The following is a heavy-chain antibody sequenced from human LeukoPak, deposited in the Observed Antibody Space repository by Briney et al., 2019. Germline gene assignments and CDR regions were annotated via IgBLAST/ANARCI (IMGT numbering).Heavy chain of an antibody. CDR2: ISYDGSNK. CDR1: GFTFSSYA. V-gene: IGHV3-30-3*01. J-gene: IGHJ4*02. D-gene: IGHD1-7*01. CDR3: AILKRQTGTPDY. Sequence: TGGSLRLSCAASGFTFSSYAMHWVRQAPGKGLEWVAVISYDGSNKYYADSVKGRFTISRDNAKNSLYLQMNSLRAEDTAVYYCAILKRQTGTPDYWGQGTLVTVSS.